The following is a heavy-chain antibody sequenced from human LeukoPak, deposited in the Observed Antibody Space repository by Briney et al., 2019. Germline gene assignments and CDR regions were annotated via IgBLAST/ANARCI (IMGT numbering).Heavy chain of an antibody. CDR3: ARRARRQARYCSSTSCYPRAYFDY. D-gene: IGHD2-2*01. CDR1: GGSFSGYY. Sequence: PSETLSLTCAVYGGSFSGYYWSWIRQPPGKGLEWIGEINHSGSTNYNPSLKSRVTISVDTSKNQFSLKLSSVTAADTAVYYCARRARRQARYCSSTSCYPRAYFDYWGQGTLVTVSS. J-gene: IGHJ4*02. CDR2: INHSGST. V-gene: IGHV4-34*01.